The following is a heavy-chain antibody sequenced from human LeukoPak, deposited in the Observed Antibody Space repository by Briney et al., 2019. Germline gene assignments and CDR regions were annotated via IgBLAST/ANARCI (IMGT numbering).Heavy chain of an antibody. J-gene: IGHJ4*02. D-gene: IGHD1-1*01. CDR3: ARHSLPGTTPFDL. V-gene: IGHV1-46*01. CDR2: INPSDGST. CDR1: GYTFTTYY. Sequence: RASVTVSCKASGYTFTTYYMRWVRQAPGQGPEWVGVINPSDGSTSYAQKFQGTVTMTRDTSTSTVYMDLSSLRSDDTAVYSCARHSLPGTTPFDLWGQGSLVTVSS.